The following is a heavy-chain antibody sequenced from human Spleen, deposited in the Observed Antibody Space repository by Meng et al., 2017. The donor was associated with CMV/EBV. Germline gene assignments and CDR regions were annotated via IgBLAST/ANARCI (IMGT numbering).Heavy chain of an antibody. V-gene: IGHV3-30*02. J-gene: IGHJ6*02. Sequence: GESLKISCAASGFTFNNYGMHWVRQAPGKGLEWVAFIGLDVNNKYYVDSVKDRFTISRDNYKNTLFLQTNSLRAEDTAVYYCAKSFRYFGVDYGMDVWGLGTTVTVSS. CDR1: GFTFNNYG. D-gene: IGHD3-16*01. CDR3: AKSFRYFGVDYGMDV. CDR2: IGLDVNNK.